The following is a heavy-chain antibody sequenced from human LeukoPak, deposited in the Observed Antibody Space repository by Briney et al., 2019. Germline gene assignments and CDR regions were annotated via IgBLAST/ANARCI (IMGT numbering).Heavy chain of an antibody. J-gene: IGHJ4*02. Sequence: SETLSLTCTVSGCSISGSSYYWGWIPQPPGKGLDWIGSIYYSGRPYYHPALKSGLTISVDTSKNQLSLNLTSVTAADTAVYYCARTLVRGIIEFDFWGQGTLVTVSS. D-gene: IGHD3-10*01. CDR1: GCSISGSSYY. CDR3: ARTLVRGIIEFDF. V-gene: IGHV4-39*01. CDR2: IYYSGRP.